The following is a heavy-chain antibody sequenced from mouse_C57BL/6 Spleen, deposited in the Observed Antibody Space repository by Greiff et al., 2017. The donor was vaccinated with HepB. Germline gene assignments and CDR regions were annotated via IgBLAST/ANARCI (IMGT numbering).Heavy chain of an antibody. Sequence: EVQLVESGGGLVQPGGSLSLSCAASGFTFTDYYMSWVRQPPGKALEWLGFIRNKANGYTTEYSASVKGRFTISRDNSQSILYLQMNALRAEDSATYYCARYKDYDSPYAMDYWGQGTSVTVSS. J-gene: IGHJ4*01. V-gene: IGHV7-3*01. CDR1: GFTFTDYY. CDR3: ARYKDYDSPYAMDY. CDR2: IRNKANGYTT. D-gene: IGHD2-4*01.